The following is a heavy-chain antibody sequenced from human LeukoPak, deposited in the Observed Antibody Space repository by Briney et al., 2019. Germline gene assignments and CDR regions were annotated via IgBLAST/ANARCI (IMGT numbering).Heavy chain of an antibody. CDR2: IYNSGST. D-gene: IGHD5-12*01. CDR3: ARHGYPYSGYHRNYYYYYVDV. V-gene: IGHV4-39*01. Sequence: SETLSLTCTVSAASISSSSYYWGWIRQPPGKGLEWIGNIYNSGSTYYNPSLKSRVTISVDTSKNQFSLKLSSVTATDTAVYYCARHGYPYSGYHRNYYYYYVDVWGKGTTVTVSS. CDR1: AASISSSSYY. J-gene: IGHJ6*03.